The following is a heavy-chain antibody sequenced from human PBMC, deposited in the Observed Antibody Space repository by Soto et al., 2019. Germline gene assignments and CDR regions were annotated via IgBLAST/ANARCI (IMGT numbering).Heavy chain of an antibody. CDR1: GFTFSSYW. CDR3: ARVGTAKKRYFDL. J-gene: IGHJ2*01. D-gene: IGHD1-1*01. CDR2: IKQDGSEK. Sequence: ESGGGLVQPGGSLRLSCAASGFTFSSYWMSWVRQAPGKGLEWVANIKQDGSEKYYVDSVKGRFTISRDNAKNSLYLQMNSLRAEDTAVYYCARVGTAKKRYFDLWGRGTLVTVSS. V-gene: IGHV3-7*03.